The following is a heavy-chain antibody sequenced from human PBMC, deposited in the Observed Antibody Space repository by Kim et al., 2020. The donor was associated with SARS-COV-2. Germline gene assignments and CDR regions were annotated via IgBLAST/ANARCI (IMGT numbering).Heavy chain of an antibody. CDR1: GGSISSYY. CDR2: IYYSGST. V-gene: IGHV4-59*01. D-gene: IGHD3-16*02. J-gene: IGHJ4*02. CDR3: ARVGAYDYVWGSYRYKRPVEGAFAY. Sequence: SETLSLTCTVSGGSISSYYWSWIRQPPGKGLEWIGYIYYSGSTNYNPSLKSRVTISVDTSKNQFSLKLSSVTAADTAVYYCARVGAYDYVWGSYRYKRPVEGAFAYWGQGTLVTVSS.